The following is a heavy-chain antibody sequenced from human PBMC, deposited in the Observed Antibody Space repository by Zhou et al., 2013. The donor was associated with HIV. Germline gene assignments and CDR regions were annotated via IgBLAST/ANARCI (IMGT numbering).Heavy chain of an antibody. D-gene: IGHD6-19*01. CDR2: ISSYRGHT. V-gene: IGHV1-18*01. Sequence: QVQLVQSGAEVKRPGASVKVSCKASGYTLSGFGISWVRQAPGQGLEWMGWISSYRGHTNYAQKLQGRVSVTTDTSTNTAYMELRSLRSDDTAVYYCARALSTRWIGGGFYYMDVWGKRDPRSPSP. CDR1: GYTLSGFG. CDR3: ARALSTRWIGGGFYYMDV. J-gene: IGHJ6*03.